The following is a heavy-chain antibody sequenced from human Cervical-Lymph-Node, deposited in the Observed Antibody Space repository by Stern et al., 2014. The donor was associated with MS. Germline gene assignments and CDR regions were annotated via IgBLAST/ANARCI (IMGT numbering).Heavy chain of an antibody. J-gene: IGHJ6*02. CDR1: EYTFTGYY. Sequence: VQLVESGTAVKKPGASVRVSCKASEYTFTGYYMQWVRQAPGQGLEWMGWINANRGAAKSVPRFQGRFTLTRDASKSIAYMELSGLTYDDTAVYYCATTLKQRGRYYGMDLWGQGTTVTVS. CDR2: INANRGAA. CDR3: ATTLKQRGRYYGMDL. V-gene: IGHV1-2*02. D-gene: IGHD1/OR15-1a*01.